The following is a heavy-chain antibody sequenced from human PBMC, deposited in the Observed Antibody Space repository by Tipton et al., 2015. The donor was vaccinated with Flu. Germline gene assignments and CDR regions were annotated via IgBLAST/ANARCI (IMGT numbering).Heavy chain of an antibody. V-gene: IGHV5-51*03. J-gene: IGHJ4*02. D-gene: IGHD6-19*01. Sequence: VQLVQSGAEVRMPGESLKISCEASGYNFNNYLIGWVRQMPGKGLEWMGIIYPGDSDTTYRPSFQGRVTMSVDKSITAAYLQWSSLRASDTAVYYCVRRDSLGWFYFEYWGQGTLVTVSS. CDR1: GYNFNNYL. CDR2: IYPGDSDT. CDR3: VRRDSLGWFYFEY.